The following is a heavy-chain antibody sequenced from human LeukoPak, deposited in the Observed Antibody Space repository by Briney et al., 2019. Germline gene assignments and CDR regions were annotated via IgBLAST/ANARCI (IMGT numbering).Heavy chain of an antibody. Sequence: GRSLRLSCAASGFIFDDYAMHWVRQAPGKGLEWVSGISWNSCSIGYADSVKGRFTISRDNAKNSLYLQMNSLRAEDMALYYCAKGIQWLVGTYFDYWGQGTLVTVSS. CDR1: GFIFDDYA. CDR2: ISWNSCSI. D-gene: IGHD6-19*01. J-gene: IGHJ4*02. CDR3: AKGIQWLVGTYFDY. V-gene: IGHV3-9*03.